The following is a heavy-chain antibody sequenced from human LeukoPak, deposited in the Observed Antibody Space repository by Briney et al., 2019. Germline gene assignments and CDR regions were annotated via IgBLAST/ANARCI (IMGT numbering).Heavy chain of an antibody. J-gene: IGHJ6*03. Sequence: PSETLSLTCAVYGGSFSGYYWSWIRQPPGKGLEWIGEINHSGSTNYNPSLKSRVTISVDTSKNQFSLKLSSVTAADTAVYYCARGLVENYYYYYMDVWGKGTTVTVSS. CDR3: ARGLVENYYYYYMDV. D-gene: IGHD3-3*01. CDR1: GGSFSGYY. CDR2: INHSGST. V-gene: IGHV4-34*01.